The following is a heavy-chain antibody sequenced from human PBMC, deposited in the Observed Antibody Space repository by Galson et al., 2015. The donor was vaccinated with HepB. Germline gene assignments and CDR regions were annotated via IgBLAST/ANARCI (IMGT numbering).Heavy chain of an antibody. J-gene: IGHJ4*02. CDR2: INQDGSEK. V-gene: IGHV3-7*01. CDR3: ARDSHCGGYGCYFDY. D-gene: IGHD5-12*01. Sequence: SLRLSCAASGFTFSSYWMSWVRQAPGKGLEWVANINQDGSEKYYVDSVKGRFTISRDNTKNSVSLHMSSLRAEDTAVYYCARDSHCGGYGCYFDYWGQGTLVTVSS. CDR1: GFTFSSYW.